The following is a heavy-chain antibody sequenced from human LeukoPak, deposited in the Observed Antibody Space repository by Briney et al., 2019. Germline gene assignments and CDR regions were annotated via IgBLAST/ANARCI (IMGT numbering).Heavy chain of an antibody. Sequence: GGSLRLSCAASGFTFSTYAMSWVRQAPGKGLEWVSYIGSRPTTTYYAESVRGRFTISRDNTKNSVYLQMTSLRADDAAVYFCATSGAYEISWAFNIWGQGTMVAVSS. CDR2: IGSRPTTT. CDR3: ATSGAYEISWAFNI. J-gene: IGHJ3*02. D-gene: IGHD3-9*01. CDR1: GFTFSTYA. V-gene: IGHV3-48*04.